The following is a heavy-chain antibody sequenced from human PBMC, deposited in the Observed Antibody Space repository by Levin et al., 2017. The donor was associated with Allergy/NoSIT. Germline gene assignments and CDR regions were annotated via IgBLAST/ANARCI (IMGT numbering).Heavy chain of an antibody. J-gene: IGHJ4*02. D-gene: IGHD6-13*01. Sequence: GGSLRLSCAASGFTFSRYDMSWVRLGPGKGLEWVSTISGSGGGTYYADSVKGRFTISRDNSKNTFNLQMNSLRAEDTAVYYCAKKDSGSSWYYESAFDHWGQGTLVTVSS. CDR1: GFTFSRYD. CDR3: AKKDSGSSWYYESAFDH. CDR2: ISGSGGGT. V-gene: IGHV3-23*01.